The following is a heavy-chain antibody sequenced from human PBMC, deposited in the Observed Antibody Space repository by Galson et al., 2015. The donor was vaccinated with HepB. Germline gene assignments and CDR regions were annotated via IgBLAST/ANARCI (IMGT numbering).Heavy chain of an antibody. J-gene: IGHJ4*02. CDR3: ASGAEYQLLSYYFDY. V-gene: IGHV3-30*04. Sequence: SLRLSCAASGFTFSSYAMHWVRQAPGKGLEWVAVISYDGSNKYYADSVKGRFTISRDNSKSTLYLQMNSLRAEDTAVYYCASGAEYQLLSYYFDYWGQGTLVTVSS. D-gene: IGHD2-2*01. CDR1: GFTFSSYA. CDR2: ISYDGSNK.